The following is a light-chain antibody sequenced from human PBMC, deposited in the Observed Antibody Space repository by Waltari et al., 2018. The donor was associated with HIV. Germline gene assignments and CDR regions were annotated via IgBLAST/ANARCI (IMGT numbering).Light chain of an antibody. CDR2: NNK. CDR1: NSNIGSNT. J-gene: IGLJ2*01. V-gene: IGLV1-44*01. CDR3: AAWDDSLNGVV. Sequence: QSVLTQPPSASGTPGQRVTISCSGSNSNIGSNTVNWYQQLPGTAPKLLIYNNKPRPSGVPDRIAGSKSGTSASLAISGLQSEDEADYYCAAWDDSLNGVVFGGGTKLTVL.